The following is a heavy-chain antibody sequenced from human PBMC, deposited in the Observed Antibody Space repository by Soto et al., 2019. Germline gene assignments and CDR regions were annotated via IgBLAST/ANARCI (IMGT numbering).Heavy chain of an antibody. J-gene: IGHJ4*02. V-gene: IGHV3-33*01. CDR3: ARGVSYYYDSSGYFDY. CDR2: IWYDGSNK. D-gene: IGHD3-22*01. Sequence: PGGSLRLSCAASGFTFSSYGMHWVRQAPGKGLEWVAVIWYDGSNKYYADSVKGRFTISRDNSKNTLYLQMNSLRAEDTAVYYCARGVSYYYDSSGYFDYWGQGTLVTVSS. CDR1: GFTFSSYG.